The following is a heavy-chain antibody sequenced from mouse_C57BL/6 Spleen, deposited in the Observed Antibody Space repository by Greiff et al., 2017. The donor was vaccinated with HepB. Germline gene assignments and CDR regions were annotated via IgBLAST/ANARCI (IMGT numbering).Heavy chain of an antibody. CDR2: IHPNSGST. J-gene: IGHJ1*03. D-gene: IGHD1-1*01. CDR3: ARSPDYYGSRWYFDV. V-gene: IGHV1-64*01. CDR1: GYTFTSYW. Sequence: QVQLQQPGAELVKPGASVKLSCKASGYTFTSYWMHWVKQRPGQGLEWIGMIHPNSGSTNYNEKFKSKATLTVDKSSSTAYMQLSSLTSEDSAVYYCARSPDYYGSRWYFDVWGTGTTVTVSS.